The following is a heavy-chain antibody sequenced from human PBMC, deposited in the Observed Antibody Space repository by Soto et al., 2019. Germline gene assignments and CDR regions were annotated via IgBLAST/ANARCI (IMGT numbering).Heavy chain of an antibody. CDR2: INHNGDS. Sequence: QVHLQQWGAGLLKPSETLSLTCGVYGGSFGTSYWAWIRQSPEKGLERIGEINHNGDSNYYPSLKMRVTQSRDMAEGQFSRKLTPVAAGNTAVYYCARVTRFPDAFDIWGQGTPGIVSS. J-gene: IGHJ3*02. V-gene: IGHV4-34*01. CDR3: ARVTRFPDAFDI. CDR1: GGSFGTSY.